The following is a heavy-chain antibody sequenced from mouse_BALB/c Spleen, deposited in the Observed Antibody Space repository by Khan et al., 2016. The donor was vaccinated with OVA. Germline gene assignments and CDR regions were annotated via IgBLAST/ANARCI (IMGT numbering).Heavy chain of an antibody. CDR2: INPRSDST. CDR3: ARRTTGYAMDY. Sequence: VQLQQSGAELSRPGASVKMSCKASGYTFTSNTMHWVKQRPGQGLEWIGYINPRSDSTIYSQKFKDKATLTADISSSTAYMQLSSLTSDDSAVYYCARRTTGYAMDYWGQGTSVTVSS. CDR1: GYTFTSNT. J-gene: IGHJ4*01. D-gene: IGHD2-14*01. V-gene: IGHV1-4*01.